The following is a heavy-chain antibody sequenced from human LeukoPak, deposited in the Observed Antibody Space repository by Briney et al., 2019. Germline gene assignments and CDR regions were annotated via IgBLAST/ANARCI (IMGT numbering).Heavy chain of an antibody. CDR3: AIFPLLGDIAVAD. CDR1: TEXS. D-gene: IGHD6-19*01. V-gene: IGHV1-24*01. Sequence: TEXSMXXVRQAXGXXXEXXXGFDPEDGETIYAQKLEGRVTMTEETYTDTAYMELSSLRSEDTAVYYCAIFPLLGDIAVADWGQGTLVTVSS. CDR2: FDPEDGET. J-gene: IGHJ4*02.